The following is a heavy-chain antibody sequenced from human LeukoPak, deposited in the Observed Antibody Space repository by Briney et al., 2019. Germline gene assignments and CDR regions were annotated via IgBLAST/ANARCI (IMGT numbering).Heavy chain of an antibody. CDR3: AARGYSGYEFDY. CDR2: IVVGSGNT. J-gene: IGHJ4*02. V-gene: IGHV1-58*01. Sequence: SVKVSCRASGFTFTSSAVQWVRQARGQRLEWIGWIVVGSGNTNYAQKFQERVTITRDMSTSTAYMELSSPRSEDTAVYYCAARGYSGYEFDYWGQGTLVTVSS. CDR1: GFTFTSSA. D-gene: IGHD5-12*01.